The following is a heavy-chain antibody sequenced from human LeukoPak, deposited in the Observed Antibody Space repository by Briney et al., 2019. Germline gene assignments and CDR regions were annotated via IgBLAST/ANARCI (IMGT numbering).Heavy chain of an antibody. CDR1: GYTFTGYY. CDR3: ARDPYSNYFDY. V-gene: IGHV1-2*02. Sequence: ASVKVSCKSSGYTFTGYYMHWVRQAPGQGLDWMGWINPNTGGINYAQKFQGRVTMTRDTSISAAYMELSRLRSDDTAVYYCARDPYSNYFDYWGQGTLVTVSS. CDR2: INPNTGGI. J-gene: IGHJ4*02. D-gene: IGHD5-18*01.